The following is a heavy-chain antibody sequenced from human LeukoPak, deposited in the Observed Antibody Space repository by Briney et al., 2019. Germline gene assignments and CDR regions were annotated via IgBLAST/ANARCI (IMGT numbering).Heavy chain of an antibody. CDR2: INHSGST. V-gene: IGHV4-34*01. CDR1: GGSFSGYY. CDR3: ARLARFPRNYYMDV. J-gene: IGHJ6*03. D-gene: IGHD3-3*01. Sequence: SETLSLTCAVYGGSFSGYYWSWIRQPPGKGLEWIGEINHSGSTNYNPSLKSRVTISVDTSKNQFSLKLSSVTAADTAVYYCARLARFPRNYYMDVWGKGTTVTVSS.